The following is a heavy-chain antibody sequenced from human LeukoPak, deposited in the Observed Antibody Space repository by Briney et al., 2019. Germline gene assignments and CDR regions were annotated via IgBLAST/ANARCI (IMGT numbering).Heavy chain of an antibody. CDR1: GFTFSSYA. D-gene: IGHD6-19*01. CDR2: ISYDGRNK. CDR3: ARTVAGLPLDAFDI. Sequence: GGSLRLSCAASGFTFSSYAMSWVRQAPGKGLEWVAVISYDGRNKYCADSVKGRFTISRDNSKNTLYLQMNSLRAEDTAVYYCARTVAGLPLDAFDIWGQGTMVTVSS. J-gene: IGHJ3*02. V-gene: IGHV3-30*03.